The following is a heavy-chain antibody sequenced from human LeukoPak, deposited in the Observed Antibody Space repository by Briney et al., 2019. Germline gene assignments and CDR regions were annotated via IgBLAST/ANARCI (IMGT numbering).Heavy chain of an antibody. CDR3: AKVSGGDGDYFDY. D-gene: IGHD1-26*01. V-gene: IGHV3-30*02. CDR1: GLTFSSYG. CDR2: IRYDGSNK. J-gene: IGHJ4*02. Sequence: GGSLRLSCAASGLTFSSYGIHWVRQAPGKGLEWVTFIRYDGSNKYYADSVKGRFTISRDNSKNTLYLQMNSLRAEDTAIYYCAKVSGGDGDYFDYWGQGILVTVSS.